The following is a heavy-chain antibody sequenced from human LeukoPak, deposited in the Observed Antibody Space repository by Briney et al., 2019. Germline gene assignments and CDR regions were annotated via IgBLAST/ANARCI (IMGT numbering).Heavy chain of an antibody. CDR3: ARGPRK. J-gene: IGHJ3*01. Sequence: PSGTLSLTCAGSGGSITIGTWWTWVRQPPGQGLEWIGEVYYSGSPNYNSSLKSRVTISLDKTKNQFLLNLTSVTAADTAVYYCARGPRKWGQGTMVTVSS. CDR1: GGSITIGTW. CDR2: VYYSGSP. V-gene: IGHV4-4*02.